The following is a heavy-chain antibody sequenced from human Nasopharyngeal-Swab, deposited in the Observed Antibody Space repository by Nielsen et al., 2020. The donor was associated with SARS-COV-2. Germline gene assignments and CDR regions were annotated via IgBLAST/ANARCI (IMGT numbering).Heavy chain of an antibody. CDR2: INHSGST. V-gene: IGHV4-34*01. D-gene: IGHD3-22*01. Sequence: SETLSLTCAVYGGSFSGYYWSWIRQPPGKGLEWIGEINHSGSTNYNPSLKSRVTISVDTSKNQFSLKLSFVTAADTAVYYCARGASYYYDIWGQGTLVTVSS. J-gene: IGHJ4*02. CDR1: GGSFSGYY. CDR3: ARGASYYYDI.